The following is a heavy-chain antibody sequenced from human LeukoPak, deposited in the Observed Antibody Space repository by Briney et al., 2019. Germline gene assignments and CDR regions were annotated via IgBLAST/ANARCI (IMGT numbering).Heavy chain of an antibody. J-gene: IGHJ4*02. CDR2: IIPIFGTA. CDR1: GGTFSSYA. CDR3: ARSIAVAGTPPDY. V-gene: IGHV1-69*05. Sequence: SVKVSCKASGGTFSSYAISWVRQAPGQGLEWMGGIIPIFGTANYAQKFQGRVTITTDESTSTAYMELSSLRSEDTAVYYCARSIAVAGTPPDYWGQGTLATVSS. D-gene: IGHD6-19*01.